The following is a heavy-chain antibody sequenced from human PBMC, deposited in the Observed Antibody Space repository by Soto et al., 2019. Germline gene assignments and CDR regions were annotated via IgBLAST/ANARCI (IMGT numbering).Heavy chain of an antibody. Sequence: GESLKISCKGSGYSFTKNWVGWVRQRPVKGLDYMGIIYPDDSDTRYSPSLEGQVRISADKSTSTAFLQWRSLRASDTAIYYCASVRTQANLDFWGQGTPVTVSS. J-gene: IGHJ4*02. CDR3: ASVRTQANLDF. CDR2: IYPDDSDT. V-gene: IGHV5-51*01. CDR1: GYSFTKNW. D-gene: IGHD2-8*01.